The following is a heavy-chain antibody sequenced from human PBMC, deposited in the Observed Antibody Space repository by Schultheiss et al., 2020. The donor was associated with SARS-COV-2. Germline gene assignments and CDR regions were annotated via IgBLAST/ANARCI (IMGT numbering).Heavy chain of an antibody. J-gene: IGHJ6*03. D-gene: IGHD2-2*01. CDR2: ISYDGSNK. CDR1: GFTFSSYA. CDR3: ARDQGYCSSTSCQSRYYMDV. Sequence: SCAASGFTFSSYAMHWVRQAPGKGLEWVAVISYDGSNKYYADSVKGRFTISRDNSKNTLYLQMNSLRAEDTAVYYCARDQGYCSSTSCQSRYYMDVWGKGTTVTVSS. V-gene: IGHV3-30*04.